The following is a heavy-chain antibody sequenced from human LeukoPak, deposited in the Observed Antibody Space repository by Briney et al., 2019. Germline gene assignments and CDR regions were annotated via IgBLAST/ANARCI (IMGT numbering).Heavy chain of an antibody. Sequence: GGSLRLSCAASGFTFSSYEMNWVRQAPGKGLEWVSYISSSGSTIYYADSVKGRFNISRDNAKNSLYLQMNSLRAEDTAVYYCARDEGRWYYDFWSGYPNPDYYYYYMDVWGKGTTVTVSS. V-gene: IGHV3-48*03. CDR1: GFTFSSYE. CDR2: ISSSGSTI. J-gene: IGHJ6*03. CDR3: ARDEGRWYYDFWSGYPNPDYYYYYMDV. D-gene: IGHD3-3*01.